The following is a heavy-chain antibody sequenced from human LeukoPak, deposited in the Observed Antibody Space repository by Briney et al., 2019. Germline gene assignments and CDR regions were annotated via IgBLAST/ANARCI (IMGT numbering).Heavy chain of an antibody. Sequence: GASVKVSCKASGYTFTSYDINWVRQATGQGLEWMGWMNPNSGNTGYAQKFQGRVTMTRNTSISTAYMELSSLRSEDTAVYYCARVYYDYVWGSYRYRYFDYWGQGTLVTVSS. D-gene: IGHD3-16*02. J-gene: IGHJ4*02. CDR2: MNPNSGNT. V-gene: IGHV1-8*01. CDR1: GYTFTSYD. CDR3: ARVYYDYVWGSYRYRYFDY.